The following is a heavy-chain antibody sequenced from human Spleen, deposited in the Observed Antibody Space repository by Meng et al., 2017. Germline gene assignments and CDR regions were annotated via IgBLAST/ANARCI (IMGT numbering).Heavy chain of an antibody. V-gene: IGHV1-2*06. CDR3: ARDEDISAAGKLFGDY. CDR2: IDPKNGDT. Sequence: ASVKVSCKASEDTFNSYGLSWVRQAPGQGLEWMGRIDPKNGDTHYAQKLQGRVTMTGDTSISTAYMDLSGLRSDDTAVYYCARDEDISAAGKLFGDYWGQGTLVTVSS. D-gene: IGHD6-13*01. J-gene: IGHJ4*02. CDR1: EDTFNSYG.